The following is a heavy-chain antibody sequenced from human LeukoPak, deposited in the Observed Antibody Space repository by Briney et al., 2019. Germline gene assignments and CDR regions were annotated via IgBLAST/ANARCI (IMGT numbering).Heavy chain of an antibody. V-gene: IGHV1-18*01. CDR1: GYTFTSYG. CDR3: ARDVGAGAGYNFDY. J-gene: IGHJ4*02. D-gene: IGHD5-12*01. Sequence: ASGKVSCKASGYTFTSYGISWVRQAPGQGLEWMGWTSVHSGNPKYAQKFQGRVTMTTDTSTSTHHLELRSLRSDDTAVYYCARDVGAGAGYNFDYWGQGTLVAVSS. CDR2: TSVHSGNP.